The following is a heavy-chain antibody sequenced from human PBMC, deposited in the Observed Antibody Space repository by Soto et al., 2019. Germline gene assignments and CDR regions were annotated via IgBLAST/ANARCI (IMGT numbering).Heavy chain of an antibody. CDR3: ARGPPSYYDSSGYYKYFDY. CDR2: ISGYNGNT. J-gene: IGHJ4*02. Sequence: ASVKVSCKASGYTFTSYGISWVRQAPGQGLEWVGWISGYNGNTNYAQKLQGRVTMTTDTSTSTAYMELRSLRSDDTAVYYCARGPPSYYDSSGYYKYFDYWGQGTLVTVSS. CDR1: GYTFTSYG. D-gene: IGHD3-22*01. V-gene: IGHV1-18*01.